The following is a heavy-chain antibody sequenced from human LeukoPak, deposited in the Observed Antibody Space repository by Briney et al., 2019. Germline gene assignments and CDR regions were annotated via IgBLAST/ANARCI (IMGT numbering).Heavy chain of an antibody. CDR3: ARATTHYYYYYMDV. CDR2: IYYSGST. D-gene: IGHD1-26*01. V-gene: IGHV4-59*01. Sequence: SETLSLTCTVSGGSISNKYWSWIRQPPGKGLEWIGYIYYSGSTNYNPSLKSRVTISVDTSKNQFSLKLSSVTAADTAVYYCARATTHYYYYYMDVWGKGTTVTISS. J-gene: IGHJ6*03. CDR1: GGSISNKY.